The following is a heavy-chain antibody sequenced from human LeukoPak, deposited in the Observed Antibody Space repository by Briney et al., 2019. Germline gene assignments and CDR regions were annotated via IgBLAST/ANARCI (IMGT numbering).Heavy chain of an antibody. Sequence: GGSLRLSCAASGFTFSSYWMSWVRQAPGKGLEWVANIKQDGREKYYVDAGKGRFTISRDNAKNTLYLQMNSLRAEDTAVYYCAELGITMIGGVWGKGTTVTISS. CDR3: AELGITMIGGV. CDR2: IKQDGREK. D-gene: IGHD3-10*02. J-gene: IGHJ6*04. CDR1: GFTFSSYW. V-gene: IGHV3-7*01.